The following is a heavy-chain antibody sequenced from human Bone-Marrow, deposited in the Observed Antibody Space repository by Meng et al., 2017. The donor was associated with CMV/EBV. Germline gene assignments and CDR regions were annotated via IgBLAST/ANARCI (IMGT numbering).Heavy chain of an antibody. J-gene: IGHJ3*02. Sequence: GESLKISCAASGFTFSSYSMNWVRQAPGKGLEWVSSISSSSSYIYYADSVKGRFTISRDNAKNSLYLQMNSLRAEDTAVYYCAKDVKGRSPDAFDIWGQGTLVTVSS. V-gene: IGHV3-21*04. CDR3: AKDVKGRSPDAFDI. CDR2: ISSSSSYI. CDR1: GFTFSSYS.